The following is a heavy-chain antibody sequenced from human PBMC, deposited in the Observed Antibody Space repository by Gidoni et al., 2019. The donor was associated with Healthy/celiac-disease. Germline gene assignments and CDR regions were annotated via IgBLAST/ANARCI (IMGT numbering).Heavy chain of an antibody. CDR2: IYHSGST. D-gene: IGHD1-26*01. CDR1: ASSISSGYY. CDR3: ARVRVVGATAGWFDP. J-gene: IGHJ5*02. V-gene: IGHV4-38-2*01. Sequence: QVQLQESGPGLVKPSETLSLTCAVSASSISSGYYWGWLRQPPGKGLEWIGSIYHSGSTYYNPSLKSRVTISVDTSKNQFSLKLSSVTAADTAVYYCARVRVVGATAGWFDPWGQGTLVTVSS.